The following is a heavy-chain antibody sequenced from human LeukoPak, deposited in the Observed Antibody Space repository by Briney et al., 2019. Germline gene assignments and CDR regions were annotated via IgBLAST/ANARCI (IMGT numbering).Heavy chain of an antibody. Sequence: ASVKVSCKTAGYTFTGYAMYWVRQAPGQRLEWMGWINAGNGDTRYSQKFQGRVTITRDTSANTAYMELSSLRSEDTAVYYCARMVYSSGWYADYWGQGTLVTVSS. J-gene: IGHJ4*02. CDR3: ARMVYSSGWYADY. V-gene: IGHV1-3*01. D-gene: IGHD6-19*01. CDR1: GYTFTGYA. CDR2: INAGNGDT.